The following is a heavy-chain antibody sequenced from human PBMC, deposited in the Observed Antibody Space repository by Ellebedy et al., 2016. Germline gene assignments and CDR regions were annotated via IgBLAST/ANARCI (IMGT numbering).Heavy chain of an antibody. J-gene: IGHJ4*02. Sequence: GESLKISCAASGFTFTSYWMHWVRQAPGKGLEWVSRIDNDGSNTNYADSVKGRFTISRDNAKNTVYLQVNSLRAEDTAVYYCVCFYGGYWGQGTLVTVSS. V-gene: IGHV3-74*01. CDR1: GFTFTSYW. CDR3: VCFYGGY. D-gene: IGHD3-16*01. CDR2: IDNDGSNT.